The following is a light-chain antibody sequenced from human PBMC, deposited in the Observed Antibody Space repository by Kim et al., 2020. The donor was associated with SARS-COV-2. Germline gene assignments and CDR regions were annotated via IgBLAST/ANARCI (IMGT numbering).Light chain of an antibody. V-gene: IGLV3-19*01. J-gene: IGLJ1*01. CDR1: SLRSYY. Sequence: SSELTQDPAVSVALGQTVRITCQGDSLRSYYASWYQQKPGQAPVLVIYGKNNRPSGIPHRFSGSSSGNTASLTITGAQAEDEADYYCNSRDSSGNSYVFGTGTKVTVL. CDR3: NSRDSSGNSYV. CDR2: GKN.